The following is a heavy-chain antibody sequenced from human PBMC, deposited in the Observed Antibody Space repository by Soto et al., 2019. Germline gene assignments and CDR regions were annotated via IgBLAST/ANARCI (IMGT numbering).Heavy chain of an antibody. Sequence: XGSLRLSCAASVCTFSDYGIDWIRHSPGKGLEWVAVISHEGGTQYYADSVRGRFTVSRDNSKNILYLQMDSLRPEDTAVYFCAKAGSTKVYRWDEYWGQGTLGIVSS. CDR1: VCTFSDYG. CDR3: AKAGSTKVYRWDEY. CDR2: ISHEGGTQ. J-gene: IGHJ4*02. D-gene: IGHD4-4*01. V-gene: IGHV3-30*18.